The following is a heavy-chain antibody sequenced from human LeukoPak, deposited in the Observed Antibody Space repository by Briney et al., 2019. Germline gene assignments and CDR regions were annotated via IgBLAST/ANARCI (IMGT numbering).Heavy chain of an antibody. Sequence: GGSLRLSCAASGFTFSSYSMNWVRQAPGKGLEWVSYISSSSTIYYADSVKGRFTISRDNAKNSLYLQMNSLRAEDTAVYYCARDFPQTRLKITATGTIPYWGQGTLVTVSS. CDR1: GFTFSSYS. D-gene: IGHD1-7*01. CDR3: ARDFPQTRLKITATGTIPY. V-gene: IGHV3-48*01. CDR2: ISSSSTI. J-gene: IGHJ4*02.